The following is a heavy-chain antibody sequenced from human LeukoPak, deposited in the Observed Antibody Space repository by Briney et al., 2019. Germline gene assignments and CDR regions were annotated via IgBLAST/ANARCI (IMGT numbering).Heavy chain of an antibody. J-gene: IGHJ3*02. V-gene: IGHV3-23*01. Sequence: PGGSLRLSCAASGFTFSSYAMSWFRQAPGKGLEWVSAISGSGGSTYYADSVKGRFTISRDNSKNTLYLQMNSLRAEDTAVYYCAKDCLGRTAFDIWGQGTMVTVSS. D-gene: IGHD5/OR15-5a*01. CDR1: GFTFSSYA. CDR3: AKDCLGRTAFDI. CDR2: ISGSGGST.